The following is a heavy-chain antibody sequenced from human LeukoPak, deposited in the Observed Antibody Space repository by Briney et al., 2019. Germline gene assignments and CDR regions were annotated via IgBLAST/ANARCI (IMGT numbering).Heavy chain of an antibody. J-gene: IGHJ3*02. D-gene: IGHD3-22*01. CDR1: GFTFSSYT. CDR2: ISSTRGYT. CDR3: ATTHHYYDSSGFYYSSDAFDI. Sequence: PGGSLRLSCAASGFTFSSYTMNWVRQAPGKGLEWVSSISSTRGYTYYADSVKGRFTNSRDNAKRSLELHMSSLRVEDTAVYYCATTHHYYDSSGFYYSSDAFDIWGQGTMVTVSS. V-gene: IGHV3-21*01.